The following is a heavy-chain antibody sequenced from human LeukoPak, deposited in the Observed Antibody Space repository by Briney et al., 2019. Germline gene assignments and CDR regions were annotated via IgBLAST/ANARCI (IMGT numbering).Heavy chain of an antibody. Sequence: GGSLRLSCAASGFPFSNYWMSWVRQSPGKGLEWVANIKQDGSEKLYVDSVKGRLTISRDNAKNSLYLQMNSLRAEDTAVYYCAREFELFYDYWGQGTLVTVSS. CDR2: IKQDGSEK. J-gene: IGHJ4*02. V-gene: IGHV3-7*01. D-gene: IGHD3-10*01. CDR1: GFPFSNYW. CDR3: AREFELFYDY.